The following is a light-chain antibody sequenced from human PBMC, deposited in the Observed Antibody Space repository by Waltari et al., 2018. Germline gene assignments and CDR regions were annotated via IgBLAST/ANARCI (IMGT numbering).Light chain of an antibody. CDR1: SGSVSTRHY. Sequence: QTVVTQEPSFSVSPGGTVPLTCGLRSGSVSTRHYPSWYQQTPGPAPRTLIYSTKSRSSGVPDRFSGSILGNKAALSITGAQAEDESDYYCVLYMGSGISFGGGTKLTVL. CDR3: VLYMGSGIS. CDR2: STK. J-gene: IGLJ3*02. V-gene: IGLV8-61*01.